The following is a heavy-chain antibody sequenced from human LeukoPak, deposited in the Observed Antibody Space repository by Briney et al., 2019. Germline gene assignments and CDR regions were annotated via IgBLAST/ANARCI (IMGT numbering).Heavy chain of an antibody. Sequence: SQTLSLTCTVSGGSISSGGYYWSWIRQHPGKGLEWIGYIYYSGSTNYNPSLKSRVTISVDKSKNQFSLKLSSVTAADTAVYYCASGVYGSGSTGYWGQGTLVTVSS. CDR1: GGSISSGGYY. V-gene: IGHV4-31*03. J-gene: IGHJ4*02. CDR3: ASGVYGSGSTGY. CDR2: IYYSGST. D-gene: IGHD3-10*01.